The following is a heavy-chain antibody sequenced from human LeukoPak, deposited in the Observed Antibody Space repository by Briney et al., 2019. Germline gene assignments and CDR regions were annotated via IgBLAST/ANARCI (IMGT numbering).Heavy chain of an antibody. CDR3: ARELDRIQDLDS. J-gene: IGHJ4*02. Sequence: GGSLRLPCAASGYTFSCCSMNWVRQAPGKGLEWLSSINNSGDDKYHADSVQGRFTISRDNAKNSLYLQMNSLRAEDTAVYYCARELDRIQDLDSWGQGTQVTVSS. D-gene: IGHD1-1*01. CDR2: INNSGDDK. V-gene: IGHV3-21*01. CDR1: GYTFSCCS.